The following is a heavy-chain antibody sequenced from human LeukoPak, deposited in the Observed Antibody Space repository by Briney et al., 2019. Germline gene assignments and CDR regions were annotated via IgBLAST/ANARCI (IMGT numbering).Heavy chain of an antibody. V-gene: IGHV3-9*01. D-gene: IGHD1-26*01. CDR1: GFTFDDYA. J-gene: IGHJ5*02. Sequence: GGSLRLSCAASGFTFDDYAMHWVRQAPGKGLEWVSGISWNSGSIGYADSVKGRFTISRDNSKNTLYLQMNSLRAEDTAVYYCAKTGTYRYNWFDPWGQGTLVTVSS. CDR2: ISWNSGSI. CDR3: AKTGTYRYNWFDP.